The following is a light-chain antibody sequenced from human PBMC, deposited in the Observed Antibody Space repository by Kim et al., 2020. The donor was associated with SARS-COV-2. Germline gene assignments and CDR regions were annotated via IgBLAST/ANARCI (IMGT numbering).Light chain of an antibody. CDR1: QSLVNRDGNTY. J-gene: IGKJ2*01. CDR3: MQGTHWPRYT. V-gene: IGKV2-30*01. CDR2: KVS. Sequence: PASISCRSSQSLVNRDGNTYLTWYQQRPGQPPRRLIYKVSDRDSGVPDRFSGSGSGTDFTLKISGVEAEDVGVYYCMQGTHWPRYTFGQGTKLEIK.